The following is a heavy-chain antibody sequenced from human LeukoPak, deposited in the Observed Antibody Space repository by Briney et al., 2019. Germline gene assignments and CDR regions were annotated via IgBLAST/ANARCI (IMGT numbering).Heavy chain of an antibody. CDR3: ARANGGGAYYPFDH. J-gene: IGHJ5*02. CDR1: GYTFTSYG. CDR2: INPYSGAT. D-gene: IGHD2-21*02. V-gene: IGHV1-18*01. Sequence: ASVKVSCKASGYTFTSYGISWVRQAPGQGLEWMGWINPYSGATDSAQTFQGRVTVARDTSTTTAYMELNRLTSDDTAVYYCARANGGGAYYPFDHWGQGTLVAVSS.